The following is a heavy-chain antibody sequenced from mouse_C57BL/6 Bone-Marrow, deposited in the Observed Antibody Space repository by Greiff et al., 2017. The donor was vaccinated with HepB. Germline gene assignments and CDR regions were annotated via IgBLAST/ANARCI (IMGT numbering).Heavy chain of an antibody. Sequence: VHVKQSGAELVRPGASVKLSCTASGFNIKDDYMHWVKQRPEQGLEWIGWIDPENGDTEYASKFQGKATITADTSSNTAYLQLSSLTSEDTAVYYCTTPGYGSSSWFAYWGQGTLVTVSA. CDR3: TTPGYGSSSWFAY. CDR2: IDPENGDT. D-gene: IGHD1-1*01. J-gene: IGHJ3*01. CDR1: GFNIKDDY. V-gene: IGHV14-4*01.